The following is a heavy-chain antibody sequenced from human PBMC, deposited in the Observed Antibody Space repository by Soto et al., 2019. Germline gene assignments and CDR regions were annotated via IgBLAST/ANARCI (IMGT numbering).Heavy chain of an antibody. CDR2: INPNSGGT. Sequence: ASVKVSCKASGYTFTGYYMHWVRQAPGQGLEWMGWINPNSGGTNYAQKFQGRVTMTRDTSISTAYMELSRLRSDDTAVYYCARPTSISSDIGDWFDPWGQGTPVTVSS. D-gene: IGHD6-6*01. J-gene: IGHJ5*02. CDR1: GYTFTGYY. CDR3: ARPTSISSDIGDWFDP. V-gene: IGHV1-2*02.